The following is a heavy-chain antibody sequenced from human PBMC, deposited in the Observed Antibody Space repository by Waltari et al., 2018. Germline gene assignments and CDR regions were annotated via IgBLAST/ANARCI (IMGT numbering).Heavy chain of an antibody. CDR1: GYSISSGYY. J-gene: IGHJ5*02. D-gene: IGHD6-13*01. CDR3: AKEVWQQLGKMVGWFDP. V-gene: IGHV4-38-2*02. Sequence: QVQLQESGPGLVKPSETLSLTCAVSGYSISSGYYWGWIRQPPGKGLEWIGSIYHSGSTYYNPSLKSRVTISVDTSKNQFSLKLSSVTAADTAVYYCAKEVWQQLGKMVGWFDPWGQGTLVTVSS. CDR2: IYHSGST.